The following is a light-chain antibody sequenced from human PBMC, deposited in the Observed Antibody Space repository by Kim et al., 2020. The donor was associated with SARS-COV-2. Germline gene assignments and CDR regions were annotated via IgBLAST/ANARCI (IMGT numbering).Light chain of an antibody. CDR3: QQYNSYPWT. V-gene: IGKV1-5*03. CDR2: KAS. CDR1: QRISSW. Sequence: ASVGDRVTLTCRASQRISSWLAWYQQKPGKAPKLLIYKASSLESGVPSRFSGSGSGTEFTITISSLQPDDFATYYCQQYNSYPWTFGQGTKVDIK. J-gene: IGKJ1*01.